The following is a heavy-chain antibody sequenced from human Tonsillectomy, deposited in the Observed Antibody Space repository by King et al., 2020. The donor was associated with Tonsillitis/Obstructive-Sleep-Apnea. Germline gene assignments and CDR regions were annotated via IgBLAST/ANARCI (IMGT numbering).Heavy chain of an antibody. CDR2: IDPSDSYT. Sequence: QLVQSGAEVKKSGESLRISCKGSGYSFTSYWISWVRQMPGKGLEWMGRIDPSDSYTNYSPSFQGHVTISADKSISTAYLQWSSLKASDTAMYYCATGIAVAGTSPSDYYGMDVWGQGTTVTVSS. J-gene: IGHJ6*02. D-gene: IGHD6-19*01. CDR1: GYSFTSYW. CDR3: ATGIAVAGTSPSDYYGMDV. V-gene: IGHV5-10-1*01.